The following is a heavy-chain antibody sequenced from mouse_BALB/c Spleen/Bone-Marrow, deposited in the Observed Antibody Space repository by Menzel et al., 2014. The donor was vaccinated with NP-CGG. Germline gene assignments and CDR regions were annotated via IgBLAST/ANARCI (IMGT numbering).Heavy chain of an antibody. Sequence: EVKLVESGGGLVKPGGSLKLSCAASGFTFSDYYMYWVRQTPEKRLEWVATISDAGSYTYYPDSVKGRFTISRDNAKNNLYLQIISQKSEDTAMYYCARDGDYRYAWFAYWGQGTLVTVST. J-gene: IGHJ3*01. D-gene: IGHD2-14*01. CDR1: GFTFSDYY. CDR2: ISDAGSYT. CDR3: ARDGDYRYAWFAY. V-gene: IGHV5-4*02.